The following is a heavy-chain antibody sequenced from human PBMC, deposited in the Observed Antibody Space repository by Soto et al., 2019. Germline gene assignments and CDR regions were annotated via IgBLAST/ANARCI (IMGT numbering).Heavy chain of an antibody. J-gene: IGHJ4*02. V-gene: IGHV3-33*01. D-gene: IGHD6-19*01. Sequence: GRSLRLFCAASGFTFSSYGMHWVRQAPGKGLEWVAVIWYDGSNKYYADSVKGRFTISRDNSKNTLYLQMNSLRAEDTAVYYCARDGGPIAVAAPGSELIEYWGQGTLVTVSS. CDR3: ARDGGPIAVAAPGSELIEY. CDR1: GFTFSSYG. CDR2: IWYDGSNK.